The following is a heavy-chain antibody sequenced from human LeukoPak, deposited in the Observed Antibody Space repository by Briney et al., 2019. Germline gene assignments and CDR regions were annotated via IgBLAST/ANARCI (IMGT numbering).Heavy chain of an antibody. J-gene: IGHJ6*02. Sequence: GGSLRLSCAASGFTFNNYAMSWVRQAPGKGLEWVSVISGSGDSTYYADSVKGRFTISRDNAKNSLFLQMNTLRAEDTAVYYCARDPYSSTWSYGMDVWGQGTTVTVSS. CDR1: GFTFNNYA. V-gene: IGHV3-23*01. CDR2: ISGSGDST. D-gene: IGHD6-6*01. CDR3: ARDPYSSTWSYGMDV.